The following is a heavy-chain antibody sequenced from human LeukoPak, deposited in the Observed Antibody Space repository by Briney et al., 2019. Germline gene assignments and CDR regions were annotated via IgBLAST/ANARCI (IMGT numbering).Heavy chain of an antibody. J-gene: IGHJ4*02. D-gene: IGHD2-8*01. CDR2: INPNSGGT. V-gene: IGHV1-2*02. Sequence: GASVKVSCKASGYTFTGYYMHWVRQAPGQGLEWMGWINPNSGGTNYAQKFRGRVTMTRDTSISTAYMELSRLRSDNTAVYYCARDRRACTNGVCYLLSYWGQGTLVTVSS. CDR1: GYTFTGYY. CDR3: ARDRRACTNGVCYLLSY.